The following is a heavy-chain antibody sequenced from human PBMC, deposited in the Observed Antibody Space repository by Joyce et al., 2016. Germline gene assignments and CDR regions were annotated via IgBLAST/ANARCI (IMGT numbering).Heavy chain of an antibody. CDR3: ARDQYDVRMLFPSY. V-gene: IGHV3-30*04. Sequence: QVQLVESGGGVVQPGRSLRLSCVASGFTFSDYAMHWVRQAPGKGLEWVAIISHDGSDKYFTNSVKGRFTISRDNSQNTLSLQMNSLRPEDTALYYCARDQYDVRMLFPSYWGQGTLVTVSS. D-gene: IGHD2-21*01. J-gene: IGHJ4*02. CDR1: GFTFSDYA. CDR2: ISHDGSDK.